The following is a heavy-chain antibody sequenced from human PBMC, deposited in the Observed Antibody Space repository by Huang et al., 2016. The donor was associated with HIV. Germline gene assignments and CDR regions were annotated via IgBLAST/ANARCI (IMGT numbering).Heavy chain of an antibody. D-gene: IGHD1-26*01. CDR1: GFRFNSYN. CDR3: AKDRSGRSYYFDS. CDR2: ISNDRNNK. J-gene: IGHJ4*02. V-gene: IGHV3-30*18. Sequence: QVHLVESGGGVVQPGRSLRLSCAASGFRFNSYNMNWVRQAPGKGLEWVACISNDRNNKDSPASLRGRFAISSDNSKTALYLEMNSLRADDTAVYFCAKDRSGRSYYFDSWGRGTLVTVSS.